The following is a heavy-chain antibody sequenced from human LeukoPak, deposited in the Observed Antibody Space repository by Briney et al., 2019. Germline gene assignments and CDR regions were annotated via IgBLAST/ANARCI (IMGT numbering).Heavy chain of an antibody. Sequence: ASVKVSCKASGGTLSSYAISWVRQAPGQGLEWMGGIIPIFGTANYAQKFQGRVTITADKSTSTAYMELSSLRSEDTAVYYCARAETYYDYVWGSYRSRAVDYWGQGTLVTVSS. CDR1: GGTLSSYA. J-gene: IGHJ4*02. V-gene: IGHV1-69*06. CDR3: ARAETYYDYVWGSYRSRAVDY. D-gene: IGHD3-16*02. CDR2: IIPIFGTA.